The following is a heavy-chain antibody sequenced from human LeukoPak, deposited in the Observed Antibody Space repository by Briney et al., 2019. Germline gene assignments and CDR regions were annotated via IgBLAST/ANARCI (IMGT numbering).Heavy chain of an antibody. D-gene: IGHD2-2*01. CDR1: GYTFTGYY. CDR3: ARGNIVVVPAAMSHFDY. V-gene: IGHV1-2*02. CDR2: INPNSGGT. Sequence: GASVKVSCKASGYTFTGYYMHWVRQAPGQGLEWMGWINPNSGGTNYAQKFQGRVTMTRDTSISTAYMELSRLRSDDTAVCYCARGNIVVVPAAMSHFDYWGQGTLVTVSS. J-gene: IGHJ4*02.